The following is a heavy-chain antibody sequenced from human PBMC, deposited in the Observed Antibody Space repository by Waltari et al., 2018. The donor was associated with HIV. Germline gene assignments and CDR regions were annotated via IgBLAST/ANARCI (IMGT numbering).Heavy chain of an antibody. CDR2: IYSGVGT. Sequence: EVQLVESGGGLVQPGGSLRLSCAASGLTVSSNFMSWVRQAPGKGLEWVSVIYSGVGTYYADSVKGRFTISRDNSKNTLYLQMNSLRAEDTAVYYCARVPRGPYGMDVWGQGTTVTVSS. J-gene: IGHJ6*02. V-gene: IGHV3-66*01. CDR1: GLTVSSNF. CDR3: ARVPRGPYGMDV.